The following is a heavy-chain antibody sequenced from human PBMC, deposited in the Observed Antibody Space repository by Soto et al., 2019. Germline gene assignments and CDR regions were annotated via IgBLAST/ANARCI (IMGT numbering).Heavy chain of an antibody. CDR3: TRRSPLRSGQSL. D-gene: IGHD2-15*01. J-gene: IGHJ4*02. V-gene: IGHV3-49*04. CDR2: IRSKAYGGTT. CDR1: EFTFGDYA. Sequence: PGRSLRLSCTASEFTFGDYAMSWVRQAPGKGLEWVGFIRSKAYGGTTEYAASVKGRFTISRDDSKSIAYLQMNSLKTEDTAVYYCTRRSPLRSGQSLWGQGTLVTVSS.